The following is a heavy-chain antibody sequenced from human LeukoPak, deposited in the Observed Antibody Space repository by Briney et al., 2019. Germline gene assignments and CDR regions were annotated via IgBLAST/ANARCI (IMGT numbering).Heavy chain of an antibody. V-gene: IGHV3-21*01. J-gene: IGHJ4*02. CDR1: GLTFSSYS. CDR2: ISSSSSYI. CDR3: ARDLDHCSGGSCYLYFDY. Sequence: GGSLRLSCAASGLTFSSYSMNWVRQAPGKGLERVSSISSSSSYIYYADSVKGRFTISRDNAKNSLYLQMNSLRAEDTAVYYCARDLDHCSGGSCYLYFDYWGQGTLVTVSS. D-gene: IGHD2-15*01.